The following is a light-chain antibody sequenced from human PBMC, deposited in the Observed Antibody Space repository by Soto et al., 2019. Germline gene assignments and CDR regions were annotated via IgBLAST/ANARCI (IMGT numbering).Light chain of an antibody. Sequence: QSALTQPASVSGSPGQSITISCTGTSSDVGGYNYVSWYQQHPGKDPKLMIYEVSNRPSGVSNRFSGSKSGNTASLPISGLQADDEADYYCSSYTSSSTLVFGTGTKLTVL. CDR3: SSYTSSSTLV. CDR1: SSDVGGYNY. CDR2: EVS. J-gene: IGLJ1*01. V-gene: IGLV2-14*01.